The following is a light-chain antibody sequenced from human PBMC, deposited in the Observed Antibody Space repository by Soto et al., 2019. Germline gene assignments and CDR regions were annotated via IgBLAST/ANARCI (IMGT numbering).Light chain of an antibody. J-gene: IGKJ4*01. CDR3: QRYNSWPLS. Sequence: DIVMTQSPATLSVSPGERATLSCRASQSIGSTLAWYQQRPGQTPKLLIYGASTRATGVPARFSGGGSGTEFTLTINSLQSEDFAVYYCQRYNSWPLSFGGGTKVDIK. CDR1: QSIGST. V-gene: IGKV3-15*01. CDR2: GAS.